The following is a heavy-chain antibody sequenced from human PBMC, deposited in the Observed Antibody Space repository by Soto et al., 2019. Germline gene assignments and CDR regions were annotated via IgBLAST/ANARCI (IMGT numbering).Heavy chain of an antibody. CDR1: GGSISSGGYY. CDR3: ARDYHYYDSSGYLFDY. J-gene: IGHJ4*02. V-gene: IGHV4-31*03. CDR2: IYYSGST. D-gene: IGHD3-22*01. Sequence: ASETLSLTCTVSGGSISSGGYYWSWIRQHPGKGLEWIGYIYYSGSTYYNPSLKSRVTISVDTSKNQFSLKLSSVTAADTAVYYCARDYHYYDSSGYLFDYWGQGTLVTVSS.